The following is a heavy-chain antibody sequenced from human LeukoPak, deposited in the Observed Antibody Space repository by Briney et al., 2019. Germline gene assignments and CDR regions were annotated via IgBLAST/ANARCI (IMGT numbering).Heavy chain of an antibody. J-gene: IGHJ4*02. CDR1: GFTFGSHA. CDR2: IFGSGGSP. D-gene: IGHD5-18*01. CDR3: GKTTGGYSSGQKPAWPVDY. Sequence: GGSLRLSCEASGFTFGSHAMYWVRQAPGKGLEWVAGIFGSGGSPHYADPVKGRFTISRDNSRNTVYLQINSLRAEDTAVYYCGKTTGGYSSGQKPAWPVDYWGQGTLVTVSS. V-gene: IGHV3-23*01.